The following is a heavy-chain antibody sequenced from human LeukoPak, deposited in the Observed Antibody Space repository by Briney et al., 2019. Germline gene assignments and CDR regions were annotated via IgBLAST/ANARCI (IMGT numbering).Heavy chain of an antibody. V-gene: IGHV3-11*04. J-gene: IGHJ4*02. Sequence: GGSLRLSCAASGFTFSDYYTGWVRQAPGRGLGWVSSISSSGSTIYYAASVKGRFTISRDNAKNSLYLQMNSLRAEDTAVYYCARGRGRGVFDYWGQGTLVTVSS. CDR3: ARGRGRGVFDY. D-gene: IGHD1-1*01. CDR2: ISSSGSTI. CDR1: GFTFSDYY.